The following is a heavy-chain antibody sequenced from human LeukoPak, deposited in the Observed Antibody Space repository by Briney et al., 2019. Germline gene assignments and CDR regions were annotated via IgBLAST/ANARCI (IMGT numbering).Heavy chain of an antibody. CDR3: ARSFYGDYPY. CDR1: GFTFSSYD. D-gene: IGHD4-17*01. J-gene: IGHJ4*02. V-gene: IGHV3-13*01. CDR2: IGTTGDT. Sequence: GSLRLSCAASGFTFSSYDMHWVRQVTGKGPEWVSSIGTTGDTHYAVYVKGRFTISRENAKNSLYLQMSSLSAGDTAVYYCARSFYGDYPYWGQGTLVTVSS.